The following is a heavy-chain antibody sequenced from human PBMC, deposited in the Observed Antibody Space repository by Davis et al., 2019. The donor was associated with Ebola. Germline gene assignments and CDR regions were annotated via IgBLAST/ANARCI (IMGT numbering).Heavy chain of an antibody. J-gene: IGHJ5*02. D-gene: IGHD6-13*01. V-gene: IGHV1-2*06. CDR3: ARDSRYNSTWFDP. Sequence: AASVKVSCKASGYSFTAYYLHWVRQAPGQGLEWMGRINPYSGGTNSAQKFQGRVTMTRDTSISTAYMELSSLRSEDTAVYYCARDSRYNSTWFDPWGQGTLVTVSS. CDR1: GYSFTAYY. CDR2: INPYSGGT.